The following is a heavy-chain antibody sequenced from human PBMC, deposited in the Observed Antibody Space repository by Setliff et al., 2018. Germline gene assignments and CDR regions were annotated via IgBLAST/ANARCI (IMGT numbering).Heavy chain of an antibody. V-gene: IGHV3-23*01. CDR1: GFTFSTYA. D-gene: IGHD3-16*01. J-gene: IGHJ3*02. Sequence: LSLSCAASGFTFSTYAMSWVRQAPGKGLEWVSSIRGSGGTMNYADSVKGRLTVSRDNSKNTLYLQMNSLKTEDTAVYYCTTDPSPTFGGVIGAAFDIWGQGTMVTVSS. CDR3: TTDPSPTFGGVIGAAFDI. CDR2: IRGSGGTM.